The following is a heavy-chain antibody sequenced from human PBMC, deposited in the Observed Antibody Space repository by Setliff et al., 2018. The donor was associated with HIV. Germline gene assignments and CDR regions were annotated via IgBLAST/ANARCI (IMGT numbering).Heavy chain of an antibody. J-gene: IGHJ3*02. CDR1: GIIFSNYW. CDR2: INSDGSST. D-gene: IGHD6-19*01. CDR3: AKGDYSSGWYDDAFDI. V-gene: IGHV3-74*01. Sequence: HPGGSLRLSCAASGIIFSNYWMHWVRQAPGKGLVWVSRINSDGSSTSYADSVKGRFTISRDNAKNTLYLQMNSLRAEDTAVFYCAKGDYSSGWYDDAFDIWGQGTMVTVSS.